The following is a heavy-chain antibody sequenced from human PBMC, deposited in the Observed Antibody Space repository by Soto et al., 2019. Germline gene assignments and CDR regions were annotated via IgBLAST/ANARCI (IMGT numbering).Heavy chain of an antibody. CDR2: ISAYNGNT. CDR3: ARDLPPSDY. Sequence: QVQLVQSGAEVKKPGASVKVSCKASGYTFTSYFISWVRQAPGQGLEWMGWISAYNGNTNYVQKVQGRGTMTTDTPTSTAYMELTSLRSDDTAVYYCARDLPPSDYWGQGTLVTVSS. CDR1: GYTFTSYF. J-gene: IGHJ4*02. V-gene: IGHV1-18*01.